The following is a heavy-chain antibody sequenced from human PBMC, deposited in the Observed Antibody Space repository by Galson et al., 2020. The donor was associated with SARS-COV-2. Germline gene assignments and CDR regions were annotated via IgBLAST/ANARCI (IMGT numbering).Heavy chain of an antibody. D-gene: IGHD2-2*01. CDR1: GYSFTNYG. CDR2: ISAYNGDI. Sequence: ASVKVSCKASGYSFTNYGITWVRQAPGQGLEWMGWISAYNGDIYYGQKVQGRVTMTTDISTTTAYMELRSLGSDDTAVYFCARDRCSSTSCRFDYWGQGTLVTVSS. V-gene: IGHV1-18*04. CDR3: ARDRCSSTSCRFDY. J-gene: IGHJ4*02.